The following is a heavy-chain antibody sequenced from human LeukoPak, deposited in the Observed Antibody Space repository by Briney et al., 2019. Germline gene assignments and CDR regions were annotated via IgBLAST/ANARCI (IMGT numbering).Heavy chain of an antibody. D-gene: IGHD1-26*01. CDR3: AXDPGGDDAFDI. V-gene: IGHV3-21*01. Sequence: PGGSLRLSCTASGFTFSNYNMNWVRQAPGKGLEWVSSISSSSFYIYYADSVKGRFTISRDNAKNSLYLQMNSVRADDTAVYYCAXDPGGDDAFDIWGQGTMVTVSS. CDR1: GFTFSNYN. J-gene: IGHJ3*02. CDR2: ISSSSFYI.